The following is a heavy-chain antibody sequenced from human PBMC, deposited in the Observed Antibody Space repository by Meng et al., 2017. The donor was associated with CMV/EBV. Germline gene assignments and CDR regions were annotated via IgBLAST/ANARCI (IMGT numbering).Heavy chain of an antibody. V-gene: IGHV2-26*01. Sequence: SGPTLVKPTETLTLTCTVSGFPLSNGRMGVSWIRQPPGKALEWLAHIFSNDEKSYSTSLQRRLTSSKDTSKSQVVLTMTNMDPVDTATYYCARFVEYSNPKFDYWGQGTLVTVSS. CDR2: IFSNDEK. D-gene: IGHD2/OR15-2a*01. CDR1: GFPLSNGRMG. J-gene: IGHJ4*02. CDR3: ARFVEYSNPKFDY.